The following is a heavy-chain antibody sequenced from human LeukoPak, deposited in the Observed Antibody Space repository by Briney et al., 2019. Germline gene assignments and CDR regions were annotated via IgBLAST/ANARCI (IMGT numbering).Heavy chain of an antibody. D-gene: IGHD4-17*01. V-gene: IGHV3-9*01. CDR3: AKALPIDYGDYGAFDI. J-gene: IGHJ3*02. CDR1: GFTFDDYA. CDR2: ISWNSGSI. Sequence: SLRLSCAASGFTFDDYAMHWVRQAPGKGLEWVSGISWNSGSIGYADSVKGRFTISRDNAKNSLYLQMNSLRAEDTALYYCAKALPIDYGDYGAFDIWGQGTMVTVSS.